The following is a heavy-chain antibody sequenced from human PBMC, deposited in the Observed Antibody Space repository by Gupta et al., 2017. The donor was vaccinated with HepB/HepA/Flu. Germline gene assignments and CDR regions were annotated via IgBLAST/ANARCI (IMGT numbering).Heavy chain of an antibody. V-gene: IGHV4-30-4*08. J-gene: IGHJ5*02. Sequence: QVQLQESGPGLVKPSQTLSLTCTVSGGSIPSGDSYWNWIRQPQGKGLEWIGYISHSGTTYYNPSLKSRLNILVDTSKHQFSLNLGSVTAADTAVYFCAGGKFCTSGYCYWFDPCGQGTLVTVSS. D-gene: IGHD2-8*01. CDR1: GGSIPSGDSY. CDR3: AGGKFCTSGYCYWFDP. CDR2: ISHSGTT.